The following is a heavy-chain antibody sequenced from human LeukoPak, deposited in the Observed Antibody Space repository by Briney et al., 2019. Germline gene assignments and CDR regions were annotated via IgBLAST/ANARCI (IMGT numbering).Heavy chain of an antibody. Sequence: PSQTLSLTCTVSGGSISSGGYYWSWIRQHPGKGLEWIGYIYYSGSTYYNPSLKSRVTISVDTSKNQFSLKLSSVTAADTAVYYCARERGYGDYPELYFDYWGQETLVAVS. CDR3: ARERGYGDYPELYFDY. J-gene: IGHJ4*02. CDR2: IYYSGST. V-gene: IGHV4-31*03. D-gene: IGHD5-12*01. CDR1: GGSISSGGYY.